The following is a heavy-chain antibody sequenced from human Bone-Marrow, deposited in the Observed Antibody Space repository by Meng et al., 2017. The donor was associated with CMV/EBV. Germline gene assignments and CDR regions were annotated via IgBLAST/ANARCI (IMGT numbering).Heavy chain of an antibody. CDR1: GFTVSRNY. CDR3: ARGTIFEGYYYGMDV. CDR2: IYSGGST. V-gene: IGHV3-53*01. J-gene: IGHJ6*02. Sequence: GESLKISCAASGFTVSRNYMSWVRQAPGKGLEWVSVIYSGGSTNYADSVKGRFTISRDNSKKTPYLQMNSLRAEDTAVYYCARGTIFEGYYYGMDVWGQGTTVTVSS. D-gene: IGHD3-3*01.